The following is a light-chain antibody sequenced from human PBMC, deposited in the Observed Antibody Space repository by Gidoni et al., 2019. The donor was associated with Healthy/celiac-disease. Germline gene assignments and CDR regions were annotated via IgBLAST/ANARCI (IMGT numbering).Light chain of an antibody. Sequence: IASTQSPRTLSLSPGERATLSCRASQSVSSSYLAWYQQKPGQSPQLLIYGSSSRATGIPDRFSGSGSGTDFTLTISRLEPEDFAVYYCKQDGRSLWTFGQGTKVEIK. CDR3: KQDGRSLWT. V-gene: IGKV3-20*01. J-gene: IGKJ1*01. CDR2: GSS. CDR1: QSVSSSY.